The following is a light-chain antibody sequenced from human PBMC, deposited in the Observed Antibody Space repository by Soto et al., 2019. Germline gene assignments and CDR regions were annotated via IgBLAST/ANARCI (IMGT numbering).Light chain of an antibody. J-gene: IGKJ2*01. Sequence: DIVMTQSPLSLPVTPGEPAYISCRSSQSLLHSNGVNYLDWFLQKTGQSPQVLIYLGSNRASGVPDRFSGSGSGTDFTLKISRVEAADVGVYYCMQSLRTPHTFGQGTKLAIK. V-gene: IGKV2-28*01. CDR2: LGS. CDR1: QSLLHSNGVNY. CDR3: MQSLRTPHT.